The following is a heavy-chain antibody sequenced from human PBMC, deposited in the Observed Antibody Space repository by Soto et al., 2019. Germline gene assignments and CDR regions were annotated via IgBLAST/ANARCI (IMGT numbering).Heavy chain of an antibody. D-gene: IGHD4-4*01. CDR2: ISNSGST. J-gene: IGHJ2*01. CDR3: ARSSQSWYFDL. CDR1: GGSINSGGNY. Sequence: QVQLQESGPGLVKPSQTLSLTCTVSGGSINSGGNYWSWVRQLPGEGLEWIGYISNSGSTYYNPSLKSRMTMSVDPSENLFSLKSNSVTAADTAVYYCARSSQSWYFDLWGRGSLVTVSS. V-gene: IGHV4-31*03.